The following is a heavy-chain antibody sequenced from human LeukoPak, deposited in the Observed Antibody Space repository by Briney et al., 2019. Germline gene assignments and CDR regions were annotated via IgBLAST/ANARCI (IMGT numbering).Heavy chain of an antibody. CDR2: IRQDGSER. V-gene: IGHV3-7*01. J-gene: IGHJ6*03. Sequence: PGGSLRLSCAASGFTFSSYWMSWVRQAPGKGLEWVANIRQDGSERYYVASETGRLTLSRDNAKNSLYLQMNSLRAEDTAVYYCASGLGGSGSSLNYYYYYYMDVWGKGTTVTVSS. CDR1: GFTFSSYW. D-gene: IGHD3-10*01. CDR3: ASGLGGSGSSLNYYYYYYMDV.